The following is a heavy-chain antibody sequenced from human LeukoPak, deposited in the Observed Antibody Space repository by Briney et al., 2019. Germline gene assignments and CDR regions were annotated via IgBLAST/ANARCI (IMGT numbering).Heavy chain of an antibody. Sequence: PGGSLRLSCAASGFTFSSYVMHWVRQAPGKGLEWVAVISYDGSNKYYADSVKGRFTISRDNAKNSLYLQMNSLRAEDTAVYYCARDSGFGEFFYWGQGTLVTVSS. V-gene: IGHV3-30*03. CDR2: ISYDGSNK. CDR1: GFTFSSYV. CDR3: ARDSGFGEFFY. J-gene: IGHJ4*02. D-gene: IGHD3-10*01.